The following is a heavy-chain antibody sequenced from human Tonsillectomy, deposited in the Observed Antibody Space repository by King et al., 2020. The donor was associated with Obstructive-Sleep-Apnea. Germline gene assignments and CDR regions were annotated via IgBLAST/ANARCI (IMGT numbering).Heavy chain of an antibody. Sequence: VQLQESGPGLVKPSQTLSLTCTVSGASISSGEYFWTWIRQHPVKGLEWIGYMYYRGNTYSNPSLASRTTISVDTSKNQFSLELNSVTAADTAIYYCARGVFTWNGPLIFYGMDVWGPGATVTVSS. CDR1: GASISSGEYF. D-gene: IGHD1-1*01. CDR3: ARGVFTWNGPLIFYGMDV. J-gene: IGHJ6*02. CDR2: MYYRGNT. V-gene: IGHV4-31*03.